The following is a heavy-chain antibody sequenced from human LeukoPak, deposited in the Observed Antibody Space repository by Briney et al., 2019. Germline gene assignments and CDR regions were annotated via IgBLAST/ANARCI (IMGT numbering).Heavy chain of an antibody. D-gene: IGHD4-17*01. J-gene: IGHJ4*02. V-gene: IGHV3-48*01. CDR3: ARETGSAVGSTDFDY. CDR2: ISSSSSTI. Sequence: GGSLRLSCAASGFTFSTYSMNWVRQAPGKGLEWVSYISSSSSTIYYADSVKGRFTISRDNAKNSLYLQMNSLRAEDTAVYYCARETGSAVGSTDFDYWGQGTLVTVSS. CDR1: GFTFSTYS.